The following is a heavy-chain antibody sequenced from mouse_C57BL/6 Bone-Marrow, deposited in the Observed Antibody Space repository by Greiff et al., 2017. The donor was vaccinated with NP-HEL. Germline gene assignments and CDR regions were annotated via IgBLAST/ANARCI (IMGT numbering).Heavy chain of an antibody. D-gene: IGHD1-1*01. J-gene: IGHJ3*01. CDR1: GYTFTSYW. CDR2: IHPSASDT. V-gene: IGHV1-74*01. Sequence: VQLLQPGAELVKPGASVKVSCKASGYTFTSYWMHWVKQRPGQGLEWIGRIHPSASDTNYNQKFKGQATLTVDKSSSPAYMQHSRLTSEAAAVYYCAIGVYGKAWFAYGGQGTLVTVSA. CDR3: AIGVYGKAWFAY.